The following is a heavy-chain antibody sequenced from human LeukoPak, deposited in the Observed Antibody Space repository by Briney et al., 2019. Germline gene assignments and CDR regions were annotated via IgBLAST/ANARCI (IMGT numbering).Heavy chain of an antibody. Sequence: QSGGSLRLSCAASGFTVSSNYMSWVRQAPGKGLEWVSVIYSGGSTYYAHSVKGRFTISRDNSKNTLYLQMNSLRAEDTAVYYCARLALYYDYVWGSYTNYYFDYWGQGTLVTVSS. CDR1: GFTVSSNY. J-gene: IGHJ4*02. V-gene: IGHV3-53*01. CDR2: IYSGGST. CDR3: ARLALYYDYVWGSYTNYYFDY. D-gene: IGHD3-16*01.